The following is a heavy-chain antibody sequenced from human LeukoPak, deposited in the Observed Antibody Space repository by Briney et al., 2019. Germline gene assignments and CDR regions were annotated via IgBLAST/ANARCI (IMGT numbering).Heavy chain of an antibody. Sequence: ASVKVSCKASGYTFTGYYMHWVRQAPGQGLEWMGWINPNSGGTNYAQKFQGRVTMTRDTSISTAYMELSSLRSEDTAAYYCATGTLLGYCSGGSCGGYWGQGTLVTVSS. CDR2: INPNSGGT. D-gene: IGHD2-15*01. CDR1: GYTFTGYY. V-gene: IGHV1-2*02. CDR3: ATGTLLGYCSGGSCGGY. J-gene: IGHJ4*02.